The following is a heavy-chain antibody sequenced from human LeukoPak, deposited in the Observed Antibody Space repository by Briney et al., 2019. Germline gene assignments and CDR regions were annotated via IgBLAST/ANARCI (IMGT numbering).Heavy chain of an antibody. CDR1: GGSISSGSYY. CDR3: ARTPTNWNPDY. V-gene: IGHV4-61*02. CDR2: IYTSGST. J-gene: IGHJ4*02. Sequence: SETLSLTCTVSGGSISSGSYYWSWIRQPAGKGLEWIGRIYTSGSTNYNPSLKSRVTISVDTSKNQFSLKLRSVTAADTAVYYCARTPTNWNPDYWGQGTLVTVSS. D-gene: IGHD1-1*01.